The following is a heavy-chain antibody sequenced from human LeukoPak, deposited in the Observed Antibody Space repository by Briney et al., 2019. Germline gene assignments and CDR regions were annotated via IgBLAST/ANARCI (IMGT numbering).Heavy chain of an antibody. Sequence: PRASVKVSCKASGYTFTSYGISWVRQAPGQGLEWMGWISAYNGNTNYAQKLQGRVTMTTDTSTSTAYMELRSLRSDDTAVYYCARFGQPQNYYDSSGYYYSLDYWGQGTLVTVSS. J-gene: IGHJ4*02. D-gene: IGHD3-22*01. V-gene: IGHV1-18*01. CDR1: GYTFTSYG. CDR2: ISAYNGNT. CDR3: ARFGQPQNYYDSSGYYYSLDY.